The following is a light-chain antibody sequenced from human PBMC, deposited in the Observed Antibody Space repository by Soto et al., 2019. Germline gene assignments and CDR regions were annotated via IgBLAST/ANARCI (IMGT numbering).Light chain of an antibody. V-gene: IGKV4-1*01. Sequence: DIVMTQSPDSLAVSLGERATINCKSSQSVLYSSNNKNYLAWYQQKPGQHPKLLIYWASTRESGVPDRFSGSGSGTDFTLTISSLQAEDVAVYYCQQYYSPPYTFGQGTKLEIK. J-gene: IGKJ2*01. CDR3: QQYYSPPYT. CDR2: WAS. CDR1: QSVLYSSNNKNY.